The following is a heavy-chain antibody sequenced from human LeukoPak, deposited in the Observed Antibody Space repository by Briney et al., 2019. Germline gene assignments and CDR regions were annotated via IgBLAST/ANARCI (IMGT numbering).Heavy chain of an antibody. J-gene: IGHJ6*03. V-gene: IGHV3-23*01. CDR1: GITFSSHA. Sequence: GGSLRLSCAASGITFSSHAMSWVRQAPGKGLEWVSLISGSGGHTYYGDSVKGRFTISRDNSTNRLFLQMNSLRPEDTAVYYCAKGGAATMRDGYNYYYYYMEVWGRGTTVTVSS. CDR2: ISGSGGHT. D-gene: IGHD5-24*01. CDR3: AKGGAATMRDGYNYYYYYMEV.